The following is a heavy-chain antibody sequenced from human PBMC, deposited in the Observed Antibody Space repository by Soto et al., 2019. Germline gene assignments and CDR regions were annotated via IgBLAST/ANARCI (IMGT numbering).Heavy chain of an antibody. Sequence: GGSLRLSCAASGFTFSSYAMSWVRQAPGKGLEWVSAISGSGDSIYYADSVKGRFTMSRDNSKNQLYLQMNGLRAEDTAVYYCAKEFDFWSGYFLRWGQGTLVTVSS. J-gene: IGHJ4*02. D-gene: IGHD3-3*01. CDR3: AKEFDFWSGYFLR. CDR1: GFTFSSYA. V-gene: IGHV3-23*01. CDR2: ISGSGDSI.